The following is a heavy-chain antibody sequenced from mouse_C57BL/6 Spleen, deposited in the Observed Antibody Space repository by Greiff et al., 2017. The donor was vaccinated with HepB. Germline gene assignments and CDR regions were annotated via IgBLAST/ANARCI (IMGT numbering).Heavy chain of an antibody. CDR1: GYSITSGYY. Sequence: EVKLQQSGPGLVKPSQSLSLTCSVPGYSITSGYYWNWIRQFPGNKLEWMGYISYDGSNNYNPSLKNRISITRDTSKNQFFLKLNSVTTEDTATYYCARDYMDYWGQGTSVTVSS. J-gene: IGHJ4*01. CDR3: ARDYMDY. V-gene: IGHV3-6*01. CDR2: ISYDGSN.